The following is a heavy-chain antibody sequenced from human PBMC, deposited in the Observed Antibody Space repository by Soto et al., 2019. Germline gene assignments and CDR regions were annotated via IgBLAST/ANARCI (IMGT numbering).Heavy chain of an antibody. CDR2: IIPDLGIT. CDR3: ARDGSDDPFEY. Sequence: QVQLVQSGAAVKKPGSSVKVSCKASGGTFSTYTISWVRQAPGQGLEWMGRIIPDLGITNYAQKFQGRVTITADKSTTTAHMELGSLRFDDTALYYCARDGSDDPFEYWGQGTLVTFSS. V-gene: IGHV1-69*08. J-gene: IGHJ4*02. CDR1: GGTFSTYT. D-gene: IGHD1-26*01.